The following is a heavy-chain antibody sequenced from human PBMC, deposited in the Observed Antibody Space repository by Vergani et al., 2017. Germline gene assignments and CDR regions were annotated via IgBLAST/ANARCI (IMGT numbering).Heavy chain of an antibody. CDR1: GGSISRGDYY. D-gene: IGHD2-2*01. J-gene: IGHJ6*02. CDR3: ARVGCSSTSCKDYYYCMDV. V-gene: IGHV4-30-4*01. CDR2: IYYSGST. Sequence: QVQLQESGPGLVKPSQTLSRTCTVSGGSISRGDYYWSWIRQPPGKGLEWIGYIYYSGSTYYNPSLKSRVTISVDTSKNQFSLKLSSVTAADTAVYYCARVGCSSTSCKDYYYCMDVWGQGTTVTVSS.